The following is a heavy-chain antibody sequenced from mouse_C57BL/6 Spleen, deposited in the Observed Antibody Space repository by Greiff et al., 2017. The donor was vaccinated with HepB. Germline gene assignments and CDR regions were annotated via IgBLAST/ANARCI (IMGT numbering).Heavy chain of an antibody. CDR2: ISSGSSTI. CDR1: GFTFSDSG. V-gene: IGHV5-17*01. J-gene: IGHJ3*01. CDR3: ARELAY. Sequence: EVKLMESGGGLVKPGGSLKLSCAASGFTFSDSGMHWVRQAPEKGLEWVAYISSGSSTIYYADTVKGRFTISRDNAKNTLFLQMTSLRSEDTAMYYCARELAYWGQGTLVTVSA.